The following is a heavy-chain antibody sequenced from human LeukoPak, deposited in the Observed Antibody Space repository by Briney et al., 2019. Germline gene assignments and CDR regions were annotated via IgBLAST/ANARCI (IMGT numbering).Heavy chain of an antibody. CDR1: GFTVSTYY. CDR3: ARGLGYCTSTTCLLPFDC. J-gene: IGHJ4*02. Sequence: GGSLRLSCAASGFTVSTYYMTWVRQAPGKGLECVSVIYSGGSTYYADTVKGRFTVSRDNSKNTLYLQMNSLRAEDTAMYYCARGLGYCTSTTCLLPFDCWGQGTLVTVSS. D-gene: IGHD2-2*01. V-gene: IGHV3-53*01. CDR2: IYSGGST.